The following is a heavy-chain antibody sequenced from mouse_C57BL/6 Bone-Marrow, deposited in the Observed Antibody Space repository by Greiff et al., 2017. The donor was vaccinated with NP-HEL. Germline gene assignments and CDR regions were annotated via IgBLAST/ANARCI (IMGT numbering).Heavy chain of an antibody. Sequence: QVQLQQSGPELVRPGASVKISCKAPGYTFTSHWMQWVRQRPGQGLEWLGEIFPGSGSTYYTEKLKGKATLTVDTSSSTAYMQLSSLTSEDSAVYFWAREDYGSSYGWYFDVWGTGTTVTVSS. CDR2: IFPGSGST. CDR3: AREDYGSSYGWYFDV. V-gene: IGHV1-56*01. D-gene: IGHD1-1*01. CDR1: GYTFTSHW. J-gene: IGHJ1*03.